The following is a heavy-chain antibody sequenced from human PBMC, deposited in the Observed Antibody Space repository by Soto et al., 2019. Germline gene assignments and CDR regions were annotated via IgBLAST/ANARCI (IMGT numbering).Heavy chain of an antibody. J-gene: IGHJ5*02. D-gene: IGHD6-19*01. CDR3: ARTRAVWFDP. CDR1: GFNFPTLR. CDR2: IYPDDSDT. V-gene: IGHV5-51*01. Sequence: PGESLKISCKHAGFNFPTLRIACVRQMPGKGLEWMGTIYPDDSDTRYSPSFQGQVTISADKSIQTAYLQWGSLKASDSALYYCARTRAVWFDPWGQGTLVTVSS.